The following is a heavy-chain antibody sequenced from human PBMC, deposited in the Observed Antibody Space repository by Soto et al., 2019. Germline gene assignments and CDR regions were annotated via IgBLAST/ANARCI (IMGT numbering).Heavy chain of an antibody. J-gene: IGHJ6*04. Sequence: EGSLRLSCAASGSTFSSCAMGWVRQAPGKGLEWVSDIIDSGGSTYYADSVKGRFTISRDNSKSTLYLQMNSLRAEDTALYYCAKGRSYYYYYGVDVWGEGTTVTVSS. CDR2: IIDSGGST. V-gene: IGHV3-23*01. CDR3: AKGRSYYYYYGVDV. CDR1: GSTFSSCA.